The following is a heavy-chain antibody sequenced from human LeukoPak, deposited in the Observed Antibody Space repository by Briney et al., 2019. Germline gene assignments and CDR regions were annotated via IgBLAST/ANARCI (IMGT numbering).Heavy chain of an antibody. V-gene: IGHV3-23*01. CDR1: GLNFNKYD. CDR3: AKGGWLDD. J-gene: IGHJ4*02. CDR2: IAGRSDKT. D-gene: IGHD6-19*01. Sequence: PGGSLRLLRASSGLNFNKYDMTWARQPRGKGLEWVSTIAGRSDKTYYTDSVNGRFVTSRDNSKDTLYLQMNSLRAEDTAIYYCAKGGWLDDLGQGALVTVSS.